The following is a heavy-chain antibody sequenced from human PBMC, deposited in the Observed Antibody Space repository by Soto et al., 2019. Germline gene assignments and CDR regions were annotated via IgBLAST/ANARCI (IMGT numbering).Heavy chain of an antibody. CDR1: GFSFSSYE. V-gene: IGHV3-48*03. CDR2: ISSSGTTI. J-gene: IGHJ6*02. D-gene: IGHD3-10*01. Sequence: GGSLWLSCAASGFSFSSYEMNWVRQAPGKGLEWVSYISSSGTTIYYADSVKGRFTISRDNAKNSLYLQINSLRAEDTAVYYCTRDLWFGELFFPYYYGMDVWGQGSAVTVSS. CDR3: TRDLWFGELFFPYYYGMDV.